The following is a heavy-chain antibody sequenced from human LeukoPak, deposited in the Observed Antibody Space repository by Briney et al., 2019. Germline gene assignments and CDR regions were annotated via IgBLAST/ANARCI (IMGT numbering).Heavy chain of an antibody. J-gene: IGHJ3*02. D-gene: IGHD6-19*01. CDR2: ISGSGGNT. CDR1: GFTFSSYA. V-gene: IGHV3-23*01. Sequence: PGGSLRLSCAASGFTFSSYAMSWVRQAPGKGLEWVSTISGSGGNTYYADSVKGRFTISRDNSKNTLYLQMNSLRAEDTAVYYCAKSSGWYWDAFDIWGKGTMVPVSS. CDR3: AKSSGWYWDAFDI.